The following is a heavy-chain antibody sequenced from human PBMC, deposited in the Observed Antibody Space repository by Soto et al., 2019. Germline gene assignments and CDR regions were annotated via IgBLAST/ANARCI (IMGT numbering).Heavy chain of an antibody. Sequence: GGSLRLSCAASGFTFSSYAMHGVRQAPGKGLEWVAVISYDGSNKYYADSVKGRFTISRDNSKNTLYLQMNSLRAEDTAVYYCARDGRGDYYYYGMDVWGQGTTVTVSS. J-gene: IGHJ6*02. D-gene: IGHD3-10*01. CDR3: ARDGRGDYYYYGMDV. CDR2: ISYDGSNK. V-gene: IGHV3-30-3*01. CDR1: GFTFSSYA.